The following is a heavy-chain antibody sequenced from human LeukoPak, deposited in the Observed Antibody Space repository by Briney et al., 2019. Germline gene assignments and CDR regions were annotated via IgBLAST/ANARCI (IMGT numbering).Heavy chain of an antibody. CDR2: IIPIFGTA. V-gene: IGHV1-69*13. D-gene: IGHD5-18*01. CDR1: GGTFSSYA. J-gene: IGHJ6*02. Sequence: SVKVSCKASGGTFSSYAISWVRQAPGQGLEWMGGIIPIFGTANYAQKFQGRVTITADESTSTAYMELSSLRSEDTAVYYCARCVGYSYGYSDYYYGMDVWGQGTTVTVSS. CDR3: ARCVGYSYGYSDYYYGMDV.